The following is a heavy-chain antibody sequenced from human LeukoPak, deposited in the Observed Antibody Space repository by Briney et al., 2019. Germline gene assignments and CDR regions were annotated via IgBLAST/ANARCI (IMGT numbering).Heavy chain of an antibody. J-gene: IGHJ4*02. CDR3: ARGSRDGYNVDY. Sequence: SETLSLTCTVSGGSISSYYWSWIRQPPGKGLEWIGYIYTSGSTNYNPSLKSRVTISVDTSKNQFSLKLSSVTAADTAVYYCARGSRDGYNVDYWGQGTLVTVSS. CDR1: GGSISSYY. CDR2: IYTSGST. V-gene: IGHV4-4*09. D-gene: IGHD5-24*01.